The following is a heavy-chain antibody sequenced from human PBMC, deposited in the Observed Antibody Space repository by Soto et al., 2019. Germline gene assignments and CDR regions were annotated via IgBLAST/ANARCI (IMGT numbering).Heavy chain of an antibody. CDR3: ARGPGATRAFDI. D-gene: IGHD1-26*01. J-gene: IGHJ3*02. CDR2: INSDGSST. CDR1: GFTFSSYW. Sequence: GGSLRLSCAASGFTFSSYWMHWVRQAPGKGLVWVSRINSDGSSTSYADSVKGRFTISRDNAKNTLYLQMNSLRAEDTAVYYCARGPGATRAFDIWGQGTMVTVSS. V-gene: IGHV3-74*01.